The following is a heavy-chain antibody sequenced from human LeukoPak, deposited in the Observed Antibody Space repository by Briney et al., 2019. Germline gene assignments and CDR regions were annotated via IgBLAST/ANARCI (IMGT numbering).Heavy chain of an antibody. CDR2: IIPIFGTA. J-gene: IGHJ4*02. Sequence: SVKVSCEASGGTFSSYAISWVRRAPGQGLEWMGGIIPIFGTANYAQKFQGRVTITADESTSTAYMELSSLRSEDTAVYYCARASPPIYYDSSGYPLYYLDYWGQGTLVTVSS. CDR3: ARASPPIYYDSSGYPLYYLDY. CDR1: GGTFSSYA. D-gene: IGHD3-22*01. V-gene: IGHV1-69*13.